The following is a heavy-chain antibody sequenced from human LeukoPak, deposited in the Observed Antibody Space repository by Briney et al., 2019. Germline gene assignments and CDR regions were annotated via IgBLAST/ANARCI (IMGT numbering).Heavy chain of an antibody. CDR3: ARGAHKRDDYGGFFDY. D-gene: IGHD4-23*01. CDR2: ISYDGSNK. Sequence: GGSLRLSCAASGFTFNNYAMHWVRQAPGKGLEWVAVISYDGSNKNYADSVKGRFTISRDNSKNTLYLQMNSLRAEDTAVYYCARGAHKRDDYGGFFDYWGQKTLVTVSS. V-gene: IGHV3-30*04. CDR1: GFTFNNYA. J-gene: IGHJ4*02.